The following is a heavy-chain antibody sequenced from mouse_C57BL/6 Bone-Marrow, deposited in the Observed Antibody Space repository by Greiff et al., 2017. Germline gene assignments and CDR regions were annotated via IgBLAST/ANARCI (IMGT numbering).Heavy chain of an antibody. J-gene: IGHJ3*01. CDR1: GYTFTDYY. D-gene: IGHD1-1*01. V-gene: IGHV1-76*01. CDR3: ARGGYGSSGFAY. Sequence: VKVVESGAELVRPGASVKLSCKASGYTFTDYYINWVKQRPGQGLEWIARVYPGSGNTYYNEKFKGKATLTAEKSSSTAYMQLSSLTSEDSAVYFCARGGYGSSGFAYWGQGTLVTVSA. CDR2: VYPGSGNT.